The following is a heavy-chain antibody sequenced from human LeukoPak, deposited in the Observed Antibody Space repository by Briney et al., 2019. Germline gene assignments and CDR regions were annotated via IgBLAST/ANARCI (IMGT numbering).Heavy chain of an antibody. CDR3: ASTDYYDSSGYRGGVSGY. Sequence: ASVKVSCKASGYTFTDYYMHWVRQAPGQGLEWMGRINPNSGGTNYAQKFQGRVTMTRDTSISTAYMELSRLRSDDTAVYYCASTDYYDSSGYRGGVSGYWGQGTLVTVSS. V-gene: IGHV1-2*06. CDR2: INPNSGGT. J-gene: IGHJ4*02. D-gene: IGHD3-22*01. CDR1: GYTFTDYY.